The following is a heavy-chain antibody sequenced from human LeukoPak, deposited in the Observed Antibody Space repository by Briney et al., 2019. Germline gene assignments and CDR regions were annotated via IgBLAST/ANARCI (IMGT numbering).Heavy chain of an antibody. V-gene: IGHV1-18*01. CDR3: ARDFGCSSTSCHNWFDP. CDR1: GYTFTSYG. Sequence: ASVKVSCKASGYTFTSYGISWVRQAPGQGLEWMGWISAYNGNTNYAQKFQGRVTITADKSTSTAYMELSSLRSEDTAVYYCARDFGCSSTSCHNWFDPWGQGTLVTVSS. J-gene: IGHJ5*02. CDR2: ISAYNGNT. D-gene: IGHD2-2*01.